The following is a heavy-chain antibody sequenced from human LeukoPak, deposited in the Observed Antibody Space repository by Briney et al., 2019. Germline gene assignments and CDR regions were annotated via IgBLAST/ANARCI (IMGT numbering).Heavy chain of an antibody. CDR2: AYYSGHT. CDR3: ARHPFATPFDY. CDR1: GGSFSGYY. D-gene: IGHD2-15*01. V-gene: IGHV4-59*08. Sequence: SETLSLTCAVYGGSFSGYYWSWIRQPPGKGLEWIGYAYYSGHTNYNSSLKSRVTMSLDTSKSQFSLRLSSVTAADTAVYFCARHPFATPFDYWGPGTLVTVSS. J-gene: IGHJ4*02.